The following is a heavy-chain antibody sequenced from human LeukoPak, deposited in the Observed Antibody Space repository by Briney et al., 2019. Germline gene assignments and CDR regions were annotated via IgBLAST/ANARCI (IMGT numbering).Heavy chain of an antibody. V-gene: IGHV3-23*01. J-gene: IGHJ2*01. CDR3: AREDYNDSGWYFDL. CDR2: ISGSGARI. CDR1: GFTFSSYG. D-gene: IGHD3-22*01. Sequence: PGGSLRLSCAASGFTFSSYGISWVRQSPGKGLEWVSSISGSGARIYYADSVKGRFTISRDNAKNTLYLQMNSLRAKDTAVFFCAREDYNDSGWYFDLWGRGTLVTVSS.